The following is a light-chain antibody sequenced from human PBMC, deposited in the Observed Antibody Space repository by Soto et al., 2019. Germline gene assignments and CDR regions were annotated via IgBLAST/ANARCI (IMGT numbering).Light chain of an antibody. CDR3: LLSYSGAPYV. CDR1: TGAVTSGHY. V-gene: IGLV7-46*01. Sequence: QPVVTQGPSVTVSPGGSVTLTCGSSTGAVTSGHYPYWFQQKPGQAPRTLIYDTSNKHSWTPARFSGSLLGGKAALTLSGAQPEDEAEYYCLLSYSGAPYVFGTGTKVTVL. CDR2: DTS. J-gene: IGLJ1*01.